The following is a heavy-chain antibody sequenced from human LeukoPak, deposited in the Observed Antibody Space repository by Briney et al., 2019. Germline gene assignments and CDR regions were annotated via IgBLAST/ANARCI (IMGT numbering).Heavy chain of an antibody. CDR2: INLSGGST. V-gene: IGHV1-46*01. D-gene: IGHD1-14*01. J-gene: IGHJ3*02. Sequence: ASVKVSCKASGYTFTSYYMHWVRQAPGQGLEWMGIINLSGGSTSYAQKFQGRVTMTRDTSTSTVYMELSSLRSEDTAVYYCATNNLIPERDAFDIWGQGTMITVSS. CDR3: ATNNLIPERDAFDI. CDR1: GYTFTSYY.